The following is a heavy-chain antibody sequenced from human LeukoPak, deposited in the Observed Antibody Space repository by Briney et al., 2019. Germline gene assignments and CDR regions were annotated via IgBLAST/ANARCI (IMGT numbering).Heavy chain of an antibody. V-gene: IGHV1-69*06. J-gene: IGHJ3*02. CDR2: IIPIFGTA. D-gene: IGHD4-17*01. Sequence: SVKVSCKASGYTFSSYGISWVRQAPGQGLEWMGGIIPIFGTANYAQKFQGRVTITADKSTSTAYMELSSLRSEDTAVYYCARGRGGYGDYVGYAFDIWGQGTMVTVSS. CDR3: ARGRGGYGDYVGYAFDI. CDR1: GYTFSSYG.